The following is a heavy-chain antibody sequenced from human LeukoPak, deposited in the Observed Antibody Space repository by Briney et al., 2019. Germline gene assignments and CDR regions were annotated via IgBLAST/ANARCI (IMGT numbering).Heavy chain of an antibody. V-gene: IGHV4-59*01. Sequence: SETLSLTCTVSGGSISSYYWSWIRQPPGKGLEWIGYIYYSGSTSYNPSLKSRVTISVDTSKNQFSLKLSSVTAADTAVYYCARESGGYSYHFDYWGQGTLVTVSS. CDR1: GGSISSYY. CDR3: ARESGGYSYHFDY. J-gene: IGHJ4*02. D-gene: IGHD5-18*01. CDR2: IYYSGST.